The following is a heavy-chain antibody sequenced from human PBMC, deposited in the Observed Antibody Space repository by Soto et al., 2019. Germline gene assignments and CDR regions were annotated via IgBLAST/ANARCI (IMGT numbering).Heavy chain of an antibody. J-gene: IGHJ6*03. CDR3: ASVPYSSSSLGYYYYYMDV. V-gene: IGHV4-59*01. D-gene: IGHD6-6*01. Sequence: SETLSLTCTVSGGSISSYYWSWIRQPPGKGLEWIGYIYYSGSTNYNPSLKSRVTISVDTSKNQFSLKLSSVTAADTAVYYCASVPYSSSSLGYYYYYMDVWGKGTTVTVSS. CDR1: GGSISSYY. CDR2: IYYSGST.